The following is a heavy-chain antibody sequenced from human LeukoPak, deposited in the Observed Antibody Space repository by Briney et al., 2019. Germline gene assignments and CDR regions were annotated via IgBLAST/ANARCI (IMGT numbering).Heavy chain of an antibody. CDR2: INPDGSST. V-gene: IGHV3-74*01. D-gene: IGHD3-10*01. CDR1: GFTANSHW. CDR3: ARAISGHYGMFDY. Sequence: GGSLRLSCAASGFTANSHWMHWVRQAPGKGLVWVSRINPDGSSTYYADSVRGRFTISRDNAKNTLYLQMNSLTAEDTAVYYCARAISGHYGMFDYWGQGTRVPVSS. J-gene: IGHJ4*02.